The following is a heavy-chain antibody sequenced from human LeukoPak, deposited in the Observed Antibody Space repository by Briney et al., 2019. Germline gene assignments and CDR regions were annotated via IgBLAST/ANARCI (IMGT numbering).Heavy chain of an antibody. CDR1: GYTFTSYY. D-gene: IGHD2-8*01. J-gene: IGHJ4*02. CDR3: GRGDCNNGVCYPAGY. V-gene: IGHV1-46*01. Sequence: ASVKVSCKASGYTFTSYYMHWVRQAPGQGLEWMGIINPSGGSTSYAQKFQGRVTMTRDTSTSTVYMELSSLRSEDTAVYYCGRGDCNNGVCYPAGYWGQGTLVTVSS. CDR2: INPSGGST.